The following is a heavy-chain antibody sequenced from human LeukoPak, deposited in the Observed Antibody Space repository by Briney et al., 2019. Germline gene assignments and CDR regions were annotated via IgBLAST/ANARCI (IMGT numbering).Heavy chain of an antibody. D-gene: IGHD4-17*01. CDR1: GYSISSGYF. Sequence: SETLSLTCTVSGYSISSGYFWGWVRQPPGKGLEWIGSMYHSGSTYYNPSLKSRVTMSVDTSKNQFSLRLRAVTAADTAVYFCARALTTAEPYYYYGMDVWGQGTLVTVSS. CDR2: MYHSGST. V-gene: IGHV4-38-2*02. CDR3: ARALTTAEPYYYYGMDV. J-gene: IGHJ6*02.